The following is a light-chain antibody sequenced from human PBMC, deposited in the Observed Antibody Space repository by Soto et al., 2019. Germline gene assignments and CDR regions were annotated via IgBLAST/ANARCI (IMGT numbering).Light chain of an antibody. CDR1: QSVSDW. CDR2: DTS. CDR3: QQSYSTLT. V-gene: IGKV1-5*01. J-gene: IGKJ4*01. Sequence: IQMTQSPYTLSASVGDRVTITFRASQSVSDWLAWYQQKPGNPPKLLIYDTSRLESAVPSRFSASGSGTDFTLTISSLQPEDFATYYCQQSYSTLTFGGGTKVDIK.